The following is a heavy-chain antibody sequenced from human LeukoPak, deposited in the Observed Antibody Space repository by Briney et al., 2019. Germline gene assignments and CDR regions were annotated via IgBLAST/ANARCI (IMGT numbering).Heavy chain of an antibody. CDR2: IYYSGST. CDR1: GGSISSYY. CDR3: ARLPLRSHFDY. V-gene: IGHV4-59*08. J-gene: IGHJ4*02. Sequence: PSETQSLTCPVSGGSISSYYWSWIRQPPGEGLEWIGYIYYSGSTNYNPSLKSRVTISIDTSKNQFSLKLSSVTAADTAVYYCARLPLRSHFDYWGQGTLVTVSS.